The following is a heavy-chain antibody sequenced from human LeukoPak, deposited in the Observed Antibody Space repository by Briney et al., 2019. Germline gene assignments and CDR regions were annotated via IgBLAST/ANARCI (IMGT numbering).Heavy chain of an antibody. Sequence: GGSLRLSCAASGFTFSSYGMHWVRQAPGKGLEWVAVISYDGSNKYYADSVKGRFTISRDNSKNTLYLQMNSLRAEDTAVYYCAKDSSWYFQFRFDYWGQGTLVTVSS. D-gene: IGHD2-15*01. J-gene: IGHJ4*02. V-gene: IGHV3-30*18. CDR1: GFTFSSYG. CDR2: ISYDGSNK. CDR3: AKDSSWYFQFRFDY.